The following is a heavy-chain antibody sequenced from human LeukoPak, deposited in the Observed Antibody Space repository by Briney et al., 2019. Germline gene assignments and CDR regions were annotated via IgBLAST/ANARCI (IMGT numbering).Heavy chain of an antibody. CDR2: ISAYNGNT. CDR3: ARVWGYYYDSSGYSGFDY. V-gene: IGHV1-18*01. J-gene: IGHJ4*02. D-gene: IGHD3-22*01. Sequence: ASVKVSCKASGYTFTTYGITWVRQAPGQGLGWMGWISAYNGNTNYARKLQGRVTMTTDTSTSTAYMELRSLRSDDTAVYYCARVWGYYYDSSGYSGFDYWGQGTLVTVSS. CDR1: GYTFTTYG.